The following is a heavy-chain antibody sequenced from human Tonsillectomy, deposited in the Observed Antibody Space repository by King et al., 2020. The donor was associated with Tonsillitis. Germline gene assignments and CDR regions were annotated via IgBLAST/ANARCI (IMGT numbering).Heavy chain of an antibody. Sequence: VQLVESGGGLVQPGGSLKLSCAASGFTFSDFAIHWVRQAPGKGLEWVGRIKWQGNTYATAYAASGKGRFSISRDDSGDIAYLQMNSLKTTDTAVYYCARLGMPWVAVCVWGPATAATVSS. CDR1: GFTFSDFA. D-gene: IGHD2-2*01. CDR2: IKWQGNTYAT. CDR3: ARLGMPWVAVCV. J-gene: IGHJ3*01. V-gene: IGHV3-73*02.